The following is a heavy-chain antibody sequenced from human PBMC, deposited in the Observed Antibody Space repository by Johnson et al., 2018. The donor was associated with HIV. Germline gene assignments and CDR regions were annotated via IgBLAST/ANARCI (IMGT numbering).Heavy chain of an antibody. D-gene: IGHD1-14*01. CDR2: ISYDGSNK. J-gene: IGHJ3*02. Sequence: QVQLVESGGGVVQPGRSLRLSCVVSGFTFSSYTMHWVRQAPGKGLEWVAVISYDGSNKYYADSVKGRFTISRDNSKNTLYLQMNSLRAEDTAVYYCARATTSKDHAFDIWGQGTMVTVSS. CDR3: ARATTSKDHAFDI. V-gene: IGHV3-30*14. CDR1: GFTFSSYT.